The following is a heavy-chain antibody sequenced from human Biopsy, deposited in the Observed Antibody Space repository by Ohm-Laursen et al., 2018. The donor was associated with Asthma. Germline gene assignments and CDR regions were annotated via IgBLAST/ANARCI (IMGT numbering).Heavy chain of an antibody. CDR1: GYTFINYA. Sequence: GASVKVSCKISGYTFINYAIHWVRQAPGQWLEWMGWLNAGNGNTKYSQKFQGRVTISRDSSPSTAYMDLSSLLSEDTAVYYCARTYYDFLTGQVNDAFDMWGQGTMVTVSS. V-gene: IGHV1-3*01. J-gene: IGHJ3*02. D-gene: IGHD3-9*01. CDR2: LNAGNGNT. CDR3: ARTYYDFLTGQVNDAFDM.